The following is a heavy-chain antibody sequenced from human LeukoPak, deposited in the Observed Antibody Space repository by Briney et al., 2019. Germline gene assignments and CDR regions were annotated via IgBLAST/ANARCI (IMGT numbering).Heavy chain of an antibody. V-gene: IGHV3-48*03. CDR3: ARLYGDRFDY. Sequence: GGSLRLSCAASGFTFCSYEMNWVRQAPGKGLEWVSYISSSGSTIYYADSVKGRFTISRDNAKNSLYLQMNSLRAEDTAFYYCARLYGDRFDYWGQGTLVTVSS. J-gene: IGHJ4*02. CDR2: ISSSGSTI. CDR1: GFTFCSYE. D-gene: IGHD4-17*01.